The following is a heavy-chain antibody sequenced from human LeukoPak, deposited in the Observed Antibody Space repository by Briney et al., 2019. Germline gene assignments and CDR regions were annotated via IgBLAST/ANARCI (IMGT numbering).Heavy chain of an antibody. CDR2: ISSSSSYI. V-gene: IGHV3-21*04. J-gene: IGHJ4*02. D-gene: IGHD3-10*01. Sequence: PGGSLRLSCAASGFTFSSYSMNWVRQAPGKGLEWVSSISSSSSYIYYADSVKGRYTISRDNAKNSLYLQMNSLRAEDTAVYYCARDGSLGGIDYWGQGTLVTVSS. CDR1: GFTFSSYS. CDR3: ARDGSLGGIDY.